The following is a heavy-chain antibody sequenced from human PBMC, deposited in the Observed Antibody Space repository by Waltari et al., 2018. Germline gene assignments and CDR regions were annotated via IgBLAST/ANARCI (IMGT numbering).Heavy chain of an antibody. V-gene: IGHV5-51*01. Sequence: EVLLEQSGVEVKKPGESLKISCKGSGYSFTSNWIAWVRQMPGKGLEWMGIIYPGDSDTRYSPSCQGQVTISADKSISTAYLQWSSLKASDTAIYYCARRKDRGAIDYWGQGTLVTVSS. CDR2: IYPGDSDT. CDR1: GYSFTSNW. CDR3: ARRKDRGAIDY. J-gene: IGHJ4*02. D-gene: IGHD2-15*01.